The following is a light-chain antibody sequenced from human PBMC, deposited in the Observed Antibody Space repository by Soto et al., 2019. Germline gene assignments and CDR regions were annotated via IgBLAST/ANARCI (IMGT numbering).Light chain of an antibody. CDR1: QSISSY. Sequence: EVVLTQSPDTLSLPPGERATLSCRASQSISSYLAWYQQKPGQAPRLLIYDASSRATGIPARFSGSGSGTEFTLSISSLQSEDFAVYYCKQYKEWPPFTFGQGTRLEIK. CDR2: DAS. CDR3: KQYKEWPPFT. J-gene: IGKJ5*01. V-gene: IGKV3-11*01.